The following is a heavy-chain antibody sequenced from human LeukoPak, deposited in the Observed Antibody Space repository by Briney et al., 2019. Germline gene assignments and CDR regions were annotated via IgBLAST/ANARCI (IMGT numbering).Heavy chain of an antibody. CDR2: IYYSGST. CDR1: GGSISSYY. Sequence: SETLSLTCTVSGGSISSYYWSWIRQPPGKGLEWIGYIYYSGSTNYNPSLKSRVTISVDTSKNQFSLKLSSVTAADTAVYYCARASGWYGLFTYWGQGTLVTVSS. CDR3: ARASGWYGLFTY. J-gene: IGHJ4*02. D-gene: IGHD6-19*01. V-gene: IGHV4-59*01.